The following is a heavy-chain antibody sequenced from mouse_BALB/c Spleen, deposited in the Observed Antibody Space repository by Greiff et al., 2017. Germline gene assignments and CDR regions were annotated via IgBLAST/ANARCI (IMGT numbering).Heavy chain of an antibody. CDR1: GYSITSGYY. CDR3: ARPYDYGSSYGFAY. V-gene: IGHV3-6*02. J-gene: IGHJ3*01. CDR2: ISYDGSN. Sequence: EVKLQESGPGLVKPSQSLSLTCSVTGYSITSGYYWNWIRQFPGNKLEWMGYISYDGSNNYNPSLKNRISITRDTSKNQFFLKLNSVTTEDTATYYCARPYDYGSSYGFAYWGQGTLVTVSA. D-gene: IGHD1-1*01.